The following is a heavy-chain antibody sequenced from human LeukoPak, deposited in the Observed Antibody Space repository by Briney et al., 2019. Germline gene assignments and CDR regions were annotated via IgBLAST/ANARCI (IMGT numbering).Heavy chain of an antibody. CDR1: GGSISSYY. CDR2: IYYSGST. Sequence: SETLSLTCTVSGGSISSYYWSWIRQPPGKGLERIGYIYYSGSTNYNPSLKSRVTISVDTSKNQFSLKLSSVTAADTAVYYCARDATGTIDYWGQGTLVTVSS. D-gene: IGHD1-1*01. J-gene: IGHJ4*02. CDR3: ARDATGTIDY. V-gene: IGHV4-59*01.